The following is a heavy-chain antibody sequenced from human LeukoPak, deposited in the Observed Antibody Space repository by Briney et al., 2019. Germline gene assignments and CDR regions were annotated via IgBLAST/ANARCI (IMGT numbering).Heavy chain of an antibody. CDR1: GGSISSYY. V-gene: IGHV4-59*01. CDR3: ARDFYDRFDAFDI. J-gene: IGHJ3*02. CDR2: IYYSGST. Sequence: PSETLSLTCTVSGGSISSYYWSWIRQPPGKGLEWIGYIYYSGSTNYNPSLKSRVTISVDTSKNQFSLKLSSVTAADTAVYYCARDFYDRFDAFDIWGQGTMVTVSS. D-gene: IGHD3-22*01.